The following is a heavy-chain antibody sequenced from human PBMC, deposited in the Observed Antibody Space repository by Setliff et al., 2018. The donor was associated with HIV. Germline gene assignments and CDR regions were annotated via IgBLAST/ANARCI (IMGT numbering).Heavy chain of an antibody. D-gene: IGHD4-17*01. CDR2: ISSTGDT. CDR3: AKFFGGYGDYMGFDY. J-gene: IGHJ4*02. CDR1: GFTFDDYG. V-gene: IGHV3-23*01. Sequence: PGGSLRLSCAASGFTFDDYGMSWVRQAPGKGLEWVSTISSTGDTDYADSLKGRFTISRDNSKNTLYLQMNSLRAEDTAVYYCAKFFGGYGDYMGFDYWGQGTLVTVSS.